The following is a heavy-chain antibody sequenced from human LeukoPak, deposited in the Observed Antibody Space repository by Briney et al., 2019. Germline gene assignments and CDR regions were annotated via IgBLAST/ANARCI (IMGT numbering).Heavy chain of an antibody. CDR3: AREGPLFCGTDCFSF. CDR2: IYGSGIT. J-gene: IGHJ4*02. CDR1: GGSLSNYY. V-gene: IGHV4-4*07. D-gene: IGHD2-21*02. Sequence: ASETLSLTFTVSGGSLSNYYWSWVRQPAGKGLEWIGRIYGSGITDYNASLRSRVTMSIDKSQNQFSLKLTSVTAADTAVYYCAREGPLFCGTDCFSFWGQGTLVTVSS.